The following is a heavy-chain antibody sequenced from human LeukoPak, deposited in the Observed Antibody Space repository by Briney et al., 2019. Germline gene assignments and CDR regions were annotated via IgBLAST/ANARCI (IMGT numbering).Heavy chain of an antibody. Sequence: PGGSLRLSCAASGFTFSSYAMNWVRQAPGKGLEWVSSITSSSNYIYYADSVKGRFTISRDNAKNSLYLQMNSLRAEDTALYYCARETYYYGSGSYSTNWGQGTLVTVSS. CDR3: ARETYYYGSGSYSTN. CDR1: GFTFSSYA. J-gene: IGHJ4*02. V-gene: IGHV3-21*04. CDR2: ITSSSNYI. D-gene: IGHD3-10*01.